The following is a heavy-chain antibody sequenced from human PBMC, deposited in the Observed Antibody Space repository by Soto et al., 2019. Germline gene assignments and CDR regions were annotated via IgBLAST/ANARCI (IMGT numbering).Heavy chain of an antibody. CDR3: AKDLSSFKDYFDY. CDR2: ISYDGSNK. J-gene: IGHJ4*02. Sequence: PGGSLRLSCAASGFTFSSYGMHWVRQAPGKGLEWVAVISYDGSNKYYADSVKGRFTISRDNSKNTLYLQMNSLRAEDTAVYYCAKDLSSFKDYFDYWGQGTLVTVSS. D-gene: IGHD3-10*01. V-gene: IGHV3-30*18. CDR1: GFTFSSYG.